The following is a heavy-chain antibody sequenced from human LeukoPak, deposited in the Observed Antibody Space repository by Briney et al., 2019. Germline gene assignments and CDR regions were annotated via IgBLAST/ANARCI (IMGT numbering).Heavy chain of an antibody. CDR3: ARYGSGSYYNVHGYYHYYMDV. J-gene: IGHJ6*03. V-gene: IGHV4-4*07. CDR1: GGSISSYY. Sequence: SETLSLTCTVSGGSISSYYWSWIRQPAGKGLEWIGRIYTSVSTNSNPSLKSRVTISVDTSKNQFSLKLSSVTAADTAVYYCARYGSGSYYNVHGYYHYYMDVWGKGTTVTVSS. CDR2: IYTSVST. D-gene: IGHD3-10*01.